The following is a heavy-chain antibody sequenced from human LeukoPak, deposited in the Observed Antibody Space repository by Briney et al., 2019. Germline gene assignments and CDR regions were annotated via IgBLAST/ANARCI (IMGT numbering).Heavy chain of an antibody. Sequence: SVKVSCKASGGTFSSYAISWVRQAPGQGLEWMGRIIPILGIANYAQKFQGRVTITADKSTSTAYMELSSLRSEDTAVYYCARVQYYYDSSGYSANDYWGQGTLVTVSS. CDR1: GGTFSSYA. CDR3: ARVQYYYDSSGYSANDY. CDR2: IIPILGIA. V-gene: IGHV1-69*04. D-gene: IGHD3-22*01. J-gene: IGHJ4*02.